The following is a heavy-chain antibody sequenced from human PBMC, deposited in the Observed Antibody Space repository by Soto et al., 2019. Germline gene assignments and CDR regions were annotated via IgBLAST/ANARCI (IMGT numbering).Heavy chain of an antibody. J-gene: IGHJ3*02. V-gene: IGHV1-46*03. D-gene: IGHD6-13*01. Sequence: ASVKVSCKASGYTFTSYYMHWVRQAPGQGLEWMGIINPSGGSTSYAQKFQGRVTMTRDTSTSTVYMELSSLRSEDTAVYYCARVWGIAGVESDAFDIWGQGTMVTVSS. CDR2: INPSGGST. CDR1: GYTFTSYY. CDR3: ARVWGIAGVESDAFDI.